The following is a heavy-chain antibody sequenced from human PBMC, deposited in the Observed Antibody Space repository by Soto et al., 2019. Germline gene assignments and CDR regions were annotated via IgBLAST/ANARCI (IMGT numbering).Heavy chain of an antibody. V-gene: IGHV5-10-1*01. CDR1: GYSFTSYW. Sequence: PGEPLKISCKGSGYSFTSYWISWVRQMPGKGLEWMGRIDPSDSYTNYSPSFQGHVTISADKSISTAYLQWSSLKASDTAMYYYARLPVSGTGAHYYYYGMDVWGQGTTVTVSS. CDR3: ARLPVSGTGAHYYYYGMDV. D-gene: IGHD7-27*01. J-gene: IGHJ6*02. CDR2: IDPSDSYT.